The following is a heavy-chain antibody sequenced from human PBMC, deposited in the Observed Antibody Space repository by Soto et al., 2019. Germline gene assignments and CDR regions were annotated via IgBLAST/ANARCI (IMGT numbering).Heavy chain of an antibody. V-gene: IGHV4-59*01. CDR2: IYYSGST. CDR1: GGSISSYY. J-gene: IGHJ6*02. Sequence: SETLSLTCTVSGGSISSYYWSWIRQPPGKGLEWIGHIYYSGSTNYSPSLNTRVTISVDTAKNQFSLKLSSVTAADTAVYYCARVGGGNYYYYGMDVWGQGTTVTVSS. D-gene: IGHD1-1*01. CDR3: ARVGGGNYYYYGMDV.